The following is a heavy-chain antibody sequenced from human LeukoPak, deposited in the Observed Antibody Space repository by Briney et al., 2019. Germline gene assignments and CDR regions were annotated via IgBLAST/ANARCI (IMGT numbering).Heavy chain of an antibody. CDR2: IKQDGSEK. D-gene: IGHD3-9*01. CDR1: GFTFSSYW. J-gene: IGHJ4*02. Sequence: GGSLRLSCAASGFTFSSYWMSWVRQAPGKGLEWVANIKQDGSEKYYVDSVKGRFTISRDNAKNSLYLQMNSLRAEDTAVYSCARVIKVLRYFARTYYFDYWGQGTLVTVSS. V-gene: IGHV3-7*01. CDR3: ARVIKVLRYFARTYYFDY.